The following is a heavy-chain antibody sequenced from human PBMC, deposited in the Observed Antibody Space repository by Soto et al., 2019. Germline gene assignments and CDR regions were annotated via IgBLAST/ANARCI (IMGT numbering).Heavy chain of an antibody. V-gene: IGHV1-8*01. Sequence: QVQLVQSGAEVRKPGASVKVSCEASGYTFTSYDIYWVRQASGQGLEWMGWMNPNTGNSGYAQKFQGRGTMTSDTSISTAHMELSSLRSEDTAVYYCARRAETNGWNGFGADKYYFDFWGQVTLVTVSS. CDR2: MNPNTGNS. J-gene: IGHJ4*02. D-gene: IGHD1-1*01. CDR1: GYTFTSYD. CDR3: ARRAETNGWNGFGADKYYFDF.